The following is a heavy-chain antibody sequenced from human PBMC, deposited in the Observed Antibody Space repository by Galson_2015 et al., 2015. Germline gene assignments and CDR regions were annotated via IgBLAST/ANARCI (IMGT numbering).Heavy chain of an antibody. CDR2: ISSSGGNM. CDR3: AREARSLADY. J-gene: IGHJ4*02. V-gene: IGHV3-11*01. Sequence: SLRLSCAASGFTFSDYYMSWIRQTPGKGLEWVSYISSSGGNMYYADSVRGRFTISRDNAKDSVHLQMNSLRAEDTAVYYCAREARSLADYWGQGTLVTVSS. CDR1: GFTFSDYY.